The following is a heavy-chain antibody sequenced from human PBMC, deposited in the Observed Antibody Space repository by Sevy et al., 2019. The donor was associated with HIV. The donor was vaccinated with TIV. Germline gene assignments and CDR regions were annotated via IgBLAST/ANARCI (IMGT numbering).Heavy chain of an antibody. D-gene: IGHD2-8*01. J-gene: IGHJ4*02. CDR1: GFTFNIYS. Sequence: RGCLRLSCAASGFTFNIYSMSWVRQTPGKGLEWVATLSFGCGKINHADSVKGRFTMSRDDSKNAVYLQMNNLRVEDTAIHYCAREGCTKPHDYWGQGTLVNVSS. V-gene: IGHV3-23*01. CDR2: LSFGCGKI. CDR3: AREGCTKPHDY.